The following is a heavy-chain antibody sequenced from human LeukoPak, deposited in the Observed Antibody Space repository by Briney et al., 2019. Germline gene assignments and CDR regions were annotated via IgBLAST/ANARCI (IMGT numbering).Heavy chain of an antibody. CDR3: ARTPRYDFWSGYLFDN. CDR2: ISAYTGDT. D-gene: IGHD3-3*01. CDR1: GYTFTTYG. Sequence: ASVEVSCKASGYTFTTYGVGWVRQAPGQGLEWMGWISAYTGDTSYAQKLQGRVTLTTDTSTSTAYMELRSLRSDDTAVYYCARTPRYDFWSGYLFDNWGQGTLVTVSS. V-gene: IGHV1-18*01. J-gene: IGHJ4*02.